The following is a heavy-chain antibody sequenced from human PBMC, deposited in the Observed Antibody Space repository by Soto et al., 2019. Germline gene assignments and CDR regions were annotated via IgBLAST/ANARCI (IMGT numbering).Heavy chain of an antibody. CDR1: GYTFTSYG. D-gene: IGHD3-3*01. V-gene: IGHV1-18*01. J-gene: IGHJ5*02. CDR3: ARTDYDFWSGYYSKDGGNWFDP. CDR2: ISAYNGNT. Sequence: ASVKVSCKASGYTFTSYGISWVRQAPGQGLEWMGWISAYNGNTNYAQKLQGRVTMTTDTSTSTAYMEPRSLRSDDTAVYYCARTDYDFWSGYYSKDGGNWFDPWGQGTLVTVSS.